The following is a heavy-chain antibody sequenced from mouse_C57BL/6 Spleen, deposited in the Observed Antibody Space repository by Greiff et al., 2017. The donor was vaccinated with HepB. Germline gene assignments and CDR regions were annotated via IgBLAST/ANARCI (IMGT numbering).Heavy chain of an antibody. J-gene: IGHJ2*01. CDR3: TREEITTRYYFDY. CDR1: GFTFSSYA. D-gene: IGHD2-4*01. CDR2: ISSGGDYI. Sequence: EVQRVESGEGLVKPGGSLKLSCAASGFTFSSYAMSWVRQTPEKRLEWVAYISSGGDYIYYADTVKGRFTISRDNARNTLYLQMSSLKSEDTAMYYCTREEITTRYYFDYWGQGTTLTVSS. V-gene: IGHV5-9-1*02.